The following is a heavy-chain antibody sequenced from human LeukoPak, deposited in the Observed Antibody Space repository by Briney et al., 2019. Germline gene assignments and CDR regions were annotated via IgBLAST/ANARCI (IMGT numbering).Heavy chain of an antibody. CDR3: ARMYDSSGYCQYNWFDP. CDR1: GGSISRGGYY. CDR2: IYYSGST. V-gene: IGHV4-31*03. D-gene: IGHD3-22*01. Sequence: SQTLSLTCTVSGGSISRGGYYWSWIRQHPGKGLEWFGYIYYSGSTYYNPSLKSRVTISVDTSKNQFSLKLSSVTAADTAVYYCARMYDSSGYCQYNWFDPWGQGTLVTVSS. J-gene: IGHJ5*02.